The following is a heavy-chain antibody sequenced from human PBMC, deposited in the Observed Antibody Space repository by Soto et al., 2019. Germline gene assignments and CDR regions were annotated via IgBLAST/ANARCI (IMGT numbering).Heavy chain of an antibody. CDR1: GYTFTSYD. V-gene: IGHV1-8*01. CDR3: ARGTWIQLWPDFDY. J-gene: IGHJ4*02. D-gene: IGHD5-18*01. Sequence: QVQLVQSGAEVKKPGASVKVSCKASGYTFTSYDINWVRQATGQGLEWMGWMNPSSGNTGYAQKFQGRVTMTRNTSISTAYMELSSLRSEDTAVYYCARGTWIQLWPDFDYWGQGTLVTVSS. CDR2: MNPSSGNT.